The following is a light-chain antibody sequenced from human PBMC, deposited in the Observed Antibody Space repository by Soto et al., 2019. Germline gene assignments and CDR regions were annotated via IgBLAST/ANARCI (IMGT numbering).Light chain of an antibody. CDR3: CSYAGSYVV. Sequence: QSALTQPRSVYGSPGQSVNISCTGTSSDVGGYNYVSWYQQHPGKAPKLMIYDVSKRPSGVPDRFSGSKSGNTASLTISGLQAEDEADYYCCSYAGSYVVFGGGTKVTVL. CDR1: SSDVGGYNY. CDR2: DVS. J-gene: IGLJ2*01. V-gene: IGLV2-11*01.